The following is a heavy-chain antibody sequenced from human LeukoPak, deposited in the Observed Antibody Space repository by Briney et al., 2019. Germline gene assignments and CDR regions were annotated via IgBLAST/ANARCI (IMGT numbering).Heavy chain of an antibody. J-gene: IGHJ6*03. D-gene: IGHD3-10*01. CDR1: GGSISSSSYY. V-gene: IGHV4-39*07. CDR2: IYYSGST. CDR3: ARCGDYYGSGLYYYYMDV. Sequence: SETLSLTCTVSGGSISSSSYYWGWIRQPPGKGLEWIGSIYYSGSTYYNPSLKSRVTISVDTSKNQFSLKLSSVTAADTAVYYCARCGDYYGSGLYYYYMDVWGKGTTVTVSS.